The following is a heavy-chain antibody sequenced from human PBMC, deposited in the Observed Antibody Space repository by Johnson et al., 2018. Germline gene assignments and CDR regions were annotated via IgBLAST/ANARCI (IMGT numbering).Heavy chain of an antibody. Sequence: VQLVESGGDLVQXGGSLRLXCAASGFTFSSWWMSWVRQAPGKGLEWLANIKEDGSDKYYVDSVKGRFTISRDNAKNSLDRQMNSLRAEDTAVYYCVRGGGVLDIWGQGTMVTVSS. CDR2: IKEDGSDK. V-gene: IGHV3-7*01. CDR1: GFTFSSWW. CDR3: VRGGGVLDI. D-gene: IGHD2-8*01. J-gene: IGHJ3*02.